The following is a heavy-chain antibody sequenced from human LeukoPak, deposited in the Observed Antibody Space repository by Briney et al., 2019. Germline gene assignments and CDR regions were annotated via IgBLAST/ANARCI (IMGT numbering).Heavy chain of an antibody. CDR1: GYTFTSYG. V-gene: IGHV1-18*01. J-gene: IGHJ6*02. CDR2: ISAYNGNT. CDR3: ARGNDFWSGYAPQANYYYYYGMDV. Sequence: ASVKVSRKASGYTFTSYGISWVRQAPGQGLEWMGWISAYNGNTNYAQKLQGRVTMTTDTSTSTAYMELRSLRSDDTAVYYCARGNDFWSGYAPQANYYYYYGMDVWGQGTTVTVSS. D-gene: IGHD3-3*01.